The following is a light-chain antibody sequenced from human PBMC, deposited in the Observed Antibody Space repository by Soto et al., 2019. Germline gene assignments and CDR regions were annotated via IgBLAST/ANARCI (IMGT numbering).Light chain of an antibody. J-gene: IGLJ3*02. CDR3: CSYAGRSTWV. CDR1: NSDVGSYNF. Sequence: QSALTQPASVSGSPGQSITISCTGTNSDVGSYNFVSWYQQHPGKAPKITSYEVSKRPSGVSNRCSGSTSGNTASLTISGLEAEDEADYYCCSYAGRSTWVLGGGTKLTVL. CDR2: EVS. V-gene: IGLV2-23*02.